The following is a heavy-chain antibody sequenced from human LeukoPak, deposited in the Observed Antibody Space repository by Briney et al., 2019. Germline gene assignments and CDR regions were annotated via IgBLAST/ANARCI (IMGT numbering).Heavy chain of an antibody. CDR1: GGSISSYY. CDR3: ARDKITMVRGVIITGYYYYYGMDV. D-gene: IGHD3-10*01. Sequence: SETLSLTCTVSGGSISSYYWSWIRQPAGKGLEWIGRIYTSGSTNYNPSLKSRVTMSVDTSKNQFSLKLSSVTAADTAVYYCARDKITMVRGVIITGYYYYYGMDVWGQGTTVTVS. CDR2: IYTSGST. V-gene: IGHV4-4*07. J-gene: IGHJ6*02.